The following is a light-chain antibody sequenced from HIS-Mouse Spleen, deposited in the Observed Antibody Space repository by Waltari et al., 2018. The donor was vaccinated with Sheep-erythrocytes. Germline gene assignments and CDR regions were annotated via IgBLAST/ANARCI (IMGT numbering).Light chain of an antibody. CDR1: SSDVGSYNL. CDR3: CSYAGSSTFHVV. V-gene: IGLV2-23*03. CDR2: EGS. J-gene: IGLJ2*01. Sequence: QSALTQPASVSGSPGQSITISCTGTSSDVGSYNLVSWYQQHPGKAPKLMIYEGSKRPSGAFNRFSGSKSGNTASLTISGLQAEDEADYYCCSYAGSSTFHVVFGGGTKLTVL.